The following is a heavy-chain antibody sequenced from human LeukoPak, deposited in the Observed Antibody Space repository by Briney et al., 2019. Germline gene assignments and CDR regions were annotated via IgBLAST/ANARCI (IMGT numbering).Heavy chain of an antibody. Sequence: GGSLRLSCAASGFTFSSYAMSWVRQAPGKGLEWVSAISGSGGGTYYAGSVKGRFTISRDNSKNTLYLQMNSLRAEDAAIYYCAKAGSLAVAGTRCPDYWGQGTLVTVSS. J-gene: IGHJ4*02. CDR2: ISGSGGGT. CDR3: AKAGSLAVAGTRCPDY. CDR1: GFTFSSYA. D-gene: IGHD6-19*01. V-gene: IGHV3-23*01.